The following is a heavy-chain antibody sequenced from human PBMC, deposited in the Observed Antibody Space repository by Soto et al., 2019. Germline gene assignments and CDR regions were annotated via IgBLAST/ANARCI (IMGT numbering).Heavy chain of an antibody. CDR2: IDAANGYT. V-gene: IGHV1-3*01. CDR1: GYRFTSFP. CDR3: ARGGGLDD. J-gene: IGHJ4*02. Sequence: QVQLVQSGAEVKKPGASVNVSCKASGYRFTSFPIHWLRQAPGQGLECMGWIDAANGYTRYSQKFQGRVTITRDTPETTAYMDLSSLTSEDTAVYYCARGGGLDDWGQGTLITVSS. D-gene: IGHD3-10*01.